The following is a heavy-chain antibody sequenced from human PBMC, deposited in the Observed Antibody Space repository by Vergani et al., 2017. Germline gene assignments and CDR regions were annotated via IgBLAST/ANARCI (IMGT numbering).Heavy chain of an antibody. CDR3: AKHFRGWGIDY. Sequence: QVQLVESGGGVVQRGGSLRLSCATSGFTLSNYYMQGIRPGPGKGLEFVAFIQFDGSNQYYADSVKGRFTLSRDFSKNTLYLQMNSLRTDDTATYYCAKHFRGWGIDYWGQGTQVIVSS. CDR2: IQFDGSNQ. J-gene: IGHJ4*02. D-gene: IGHD3-16*01. V-gene: IGHV3-30*02. CDR1: GFTLSNYY.